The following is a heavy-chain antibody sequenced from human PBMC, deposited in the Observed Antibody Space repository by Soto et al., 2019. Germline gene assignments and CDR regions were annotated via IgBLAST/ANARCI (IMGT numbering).Heavy chain of an antibody. CDR1: GGSITSGSYS. V-gene: IGHV4-30-2*01. CDR3: ARGLTLGAMTIWLAP. Sequence: SETLSLTCSLSGGSITSGSYSWSWIRQPPGKGLEWIAYISHDGSTYFTPSLRSRVTISVDGSKNNFSLRLSSVTAADTAIYYCARGLTLGAMTIWLAPWGQGTLVTVSS. J-gene: IGHJ5*02. D-gene: IGHD3-10*01. CDR2: ISHDGST.